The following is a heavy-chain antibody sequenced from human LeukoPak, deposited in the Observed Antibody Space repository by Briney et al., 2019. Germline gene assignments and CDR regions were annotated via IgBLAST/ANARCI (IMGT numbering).Heavy chain of an antibody. Sequence: PGGSLRLSCAASGFTFSNYWMHWVRQAPGKGLVWVSRIKSDGSHTIYADSVKGRFTISRDNAKNTLYLQMKSLRDEDTAVYYCVRDWDHFDFDSWGQGTLVTVSS. D-gene: IGHD1-14*01. J-gene: IGHJ5*01. V-gene: IGHV3-74*01. CDR3: VRDWDHFDFDS. CDR1: GFTFSNYW. CDR2: IKSDGSHT.